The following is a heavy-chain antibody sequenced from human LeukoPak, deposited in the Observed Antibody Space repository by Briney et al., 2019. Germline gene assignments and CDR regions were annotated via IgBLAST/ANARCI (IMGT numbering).Heavy chain of an antibody. J-gene: IGHJ4*02. CDR2: IYSGGST. CDR1: GFTVSSNY. V-gene: IGHV3-66*01. D-gene: IGHD3-9*01. CDR3: ARSYYDILTGYRSYYFDY. Sequence: GGSLRLSCAASGFTVSSNYMSWVRQAPGKGLEWVSVIYSGGSTYYADSVKGRFTISIDNSKNTLYLQMNSLRAEDTAVYYCARSYYDILTGYRSYYFDYWGQGTLVTVSS.